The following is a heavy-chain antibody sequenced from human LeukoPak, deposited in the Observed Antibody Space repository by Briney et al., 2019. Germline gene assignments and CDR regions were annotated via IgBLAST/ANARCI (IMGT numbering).Heavy chain of an antibody. Sequence: GASVKVSCKASGGTFSSYAISWVRQAPGQGLEWMGGIIPIFGTANYAQKFQGRVTITADESTSTAYMELSSLRSEDTAVYYCASTRYSSSWTDYYYYYYTDVWGKGTTVTVSS. J-gene: IGHJ6*03. D-gene: IGHD6-13*01. CDR2: IIPIFGTA. V-gene: IGHV1-69*13. CDR1: GGTFSSYA. CDR3: ASTRYSSSWTDYYYYYYTDV.